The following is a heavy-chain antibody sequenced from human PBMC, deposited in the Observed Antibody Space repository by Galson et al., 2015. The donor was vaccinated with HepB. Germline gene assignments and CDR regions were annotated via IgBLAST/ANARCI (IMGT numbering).Heavy chain of an antibody. CDR1: GGSISSYY. J-gene: IGHJ1*01. Sequence: ETLSLTCTVSGGSISSYYWSWIRRPPGKGLEWIGYIYYSGSTNYNPSLKSRVTISVDTSKNQFSLKLSSVTAADTAVYYCARSSALSLRAEYFQHWGQGTLVTVSS. CDR3: ARSSALSLRAEYFQH. CDR2: IYYSGST. V-gene: IGHV4-59*01. D-gene: IGHD2/OR15-2a*01.